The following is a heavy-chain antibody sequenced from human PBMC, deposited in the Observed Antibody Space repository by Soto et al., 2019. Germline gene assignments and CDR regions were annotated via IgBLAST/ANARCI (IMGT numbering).Heavy chain of an antibody. V-gene: IGHV4-34*01. D-gene: IGHD3-22*01. Sequence: PSETLSPTCAVYGGSFSGYYWSWIRQPPGKGLEWIGEINHSGSTNYNPSLKSRVTISVDTSKNQFSLKLSSVTAADTAVYYCARGAGGITMIVVVIDGAYFDYWGQGTLVTVSS. J-gene: IGHJ4*02. CDR3: ARGAGGITMIVVVIDGAYFDY. CDR2: INHSGST. CDR1: GGSFSGYY.